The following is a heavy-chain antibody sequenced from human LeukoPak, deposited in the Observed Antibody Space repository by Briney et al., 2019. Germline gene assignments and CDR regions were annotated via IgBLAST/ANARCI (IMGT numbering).Heavy chain of an antibody. V-gene: IGHV1-69*04. J-gene: IGHJ6*02. Sequence: SVKVSCKASGGTFSSYAISWVRQAPGQGLEWMGRIIPILGIANYAQKFQGRVTITADKSTSTAYMELSSLRSEDTAVYYCARVRTVTSVLVYYYYGMDVWGQGTTVTVS. D-gene: IGHD4-17*01. CDR3: ARVRTVTSVLVYYYYGMDV. CDR1: GGTFSSYA. CDR2: IIPILGIA.